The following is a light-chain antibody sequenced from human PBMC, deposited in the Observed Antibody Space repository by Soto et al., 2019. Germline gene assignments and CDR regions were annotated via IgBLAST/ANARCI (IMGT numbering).Light chain of an antibody. CDR2: GAS. CDR3: QQYGSSPST. CDR1: QSLSTDY. Sequence: DIVLTQSPGTLSLSPGERATLSCWASQSLSTDYLAWYQQKPGQPHRLLIYGASSRATGIPDRFSGSGSGTDFTLTISRLEPEDFAVYYGQQYGSSPSTFGQGTKLEIK. J-gene: IGKJ2*01. V-gene: IGKV3-20*01.